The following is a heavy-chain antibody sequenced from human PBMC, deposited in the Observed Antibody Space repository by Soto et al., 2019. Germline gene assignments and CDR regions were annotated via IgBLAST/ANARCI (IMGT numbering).Heavy chain of an antibody. CDR3: AGSYYDFWSGYSDWFDP. J-gene: IGHJ5*02. CDR1: GYTFTSYG. V-gene: IGHV1-18*01. CDR2: ISAYNGNT. Sequence: ASVKVSCKASGYTFTSYGISWVRQAPGQGLEWMGWISAYNGNTNYAQKLQGRVTMTTDTSTSTAYMELRSLRSDDTAVYYCAGSYYDFWSGYSDWFDPWGQGTLVTVSS. D-gene: IGHD3-3*01.